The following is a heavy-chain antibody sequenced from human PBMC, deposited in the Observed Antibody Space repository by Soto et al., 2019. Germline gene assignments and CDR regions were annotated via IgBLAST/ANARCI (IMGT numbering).Heavy chain of an antibody. D-gene: IGHD4-4*01. CDR2: IRSKAYGGTT. CDR3: TRDDDYSNYGARRRKRTFDY. CDR1: GFTFGDYA. Sequence: GGSLRLSCTASGFTFGDYAMSWFRQAPGKGLEWVGFIRSKAYGGTTEYAASVKGRFTISRDDSKSIAYLQMNSLKTEDTAVYYCTRDDDYSNYGARRRKRTFDYWGQGTLVTVSS. V-gene: IGHV3-49*03. J-gene: IGHJ4*02.